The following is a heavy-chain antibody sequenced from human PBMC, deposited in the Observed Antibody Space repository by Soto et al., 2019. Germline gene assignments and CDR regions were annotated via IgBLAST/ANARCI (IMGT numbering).Heavy chain of an antibody. J-gene: IGHJ3*02. D-gene: IGHD2-21*01. CDR2: ISAYNGKR. V-gene: IGHV1-18*01. CDR3: ARGRIVASIHDAFEI. CDR1: GYDFTSYG. Sequence: QGQLLQSGDEVKKPGASVRVSCRASGYDFTSYGISWVRQAPGQGLEWVSWISAYNGKRDTAQKFQGRVTMTLDTSTDKAHKELGDLNSADTAVYYCARGRIVASIHDAFEIWGQGTMVAVSS.